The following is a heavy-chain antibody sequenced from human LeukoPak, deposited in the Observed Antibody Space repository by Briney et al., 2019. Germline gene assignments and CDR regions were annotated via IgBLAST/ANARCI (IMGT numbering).Heavy chain of an antibody. D-gene: IGHD4-23*01. CDR3: ARVGKAVYYYYYMDD. CDR1: GRSISSSSYY. V-gene: IGHV4-39*07. CDR2: IYYSGSI. Sequence: PSETLSLTCTVSGRSISSSSYYWGWIRQPPGKGLEWIGSIYYSGSIYYNPSLKSRVTISVDTSKNQFSRKLSSVTAADTAVYYCARVGKAVYYYYYMDDWGKGTTVTASS. J-gene: IGHJ6*03.